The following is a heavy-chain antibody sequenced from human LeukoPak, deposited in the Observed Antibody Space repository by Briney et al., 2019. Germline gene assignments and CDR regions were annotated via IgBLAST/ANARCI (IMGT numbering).Heavy chain of an antibody. Sequence: GGSLRLSCAASGFTFSSSGMHWVRQAPGKGLEGVAFIWFDGSNKYYADSVKGRFTISRDNSKNPLYLQMNSLRAEDTAVYYCARSSWSFGVVIINFDYWGQGTLVTVSS. CDR2: IWFDGSNK. V-gene: IGHV3-33*01. CDR3: ARSSWSFGVVIINFDY. D-gene: IGHD3-3*01. CDR1: GFTFSSSG. J-gene: IGHJ4*02.